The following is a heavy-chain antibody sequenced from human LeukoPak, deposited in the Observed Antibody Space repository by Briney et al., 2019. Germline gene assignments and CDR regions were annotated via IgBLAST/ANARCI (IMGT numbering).Heavy chain of an antibody. D-gene: IGHD5-12*01. CDR2: IYYSGST. Sequence: SETLSLTCTVSGGSISSSSYYWGWIRQPPGKGLEWIGSIYYSGSTYYNPSLKSRVTISVDTSKNQFSLKLSSVTAADTAVYYCASPLAWHDAFDIWGQGTMVTVSS. V-gene: IGHV4-39*07. J-gene: IGHJ3*02. CDR1: GGSISSSSYY. CDR3: ASPLAWHDAFDI.